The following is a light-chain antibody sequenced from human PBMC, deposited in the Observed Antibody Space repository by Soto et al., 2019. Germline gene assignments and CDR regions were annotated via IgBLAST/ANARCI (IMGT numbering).Light chain of an antibody. Sequence: EMVITQSPDTLSVSPLERATLSCRASQSVGSNLAWYQQKPGQAPRLLIYAASTRATGIPARFSGSGSGTEFTLTISSLQSEDFAVYYCQQYNNWSFGQGTRLEIK. CDR3: QQYNNWS. V-gene: IGKV3-15*01. CDR2: AAS. CDR1: QSVGSN. J-gene: IGKJ5*01.